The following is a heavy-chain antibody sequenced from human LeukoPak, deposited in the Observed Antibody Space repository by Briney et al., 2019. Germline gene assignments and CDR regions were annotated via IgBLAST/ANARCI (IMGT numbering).Heavy chain of an antibody. CDR3: AKAVDRSGWTDIHRN. Sequence: GGSLRLSCAASGFTFSSYAMSWVRQAPGEGLEWVSAISSSGGSTHYADSVQGRFSISRDNSKNTLYLQMNSLGAEDTAVYYCAKAVDRSGWTDIHRNWGQGTLVTVSS. J-gene: IGHJ4*02. CDR1: GFTFSSYA. V-gene: IGHV3-23*01. D-gene: IGHD6-19*01. CDR2: ISSSGGST.